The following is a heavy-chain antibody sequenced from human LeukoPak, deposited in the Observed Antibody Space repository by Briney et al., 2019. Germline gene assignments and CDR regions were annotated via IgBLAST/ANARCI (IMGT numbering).Heavy chain of an antibody. CDR2: ISYDGSNK. CDR1: GFTFSSYA. Sequence: PGRSLRLSCAASGFTFSSYAMHWVRQAPGKGLEWVAVISYDGSNKYYADSVKGRFTISRDNSKNTLYLQMNSLRAEDTAVYYCARDRTYGDYCFDYWGQGTLVTVSS. CDR3: ARDRTYGDYCFDY. V-gene: IGHV3-30*04. D-gene: IGHD4-17*01. J-gene: IGHJ4*02.